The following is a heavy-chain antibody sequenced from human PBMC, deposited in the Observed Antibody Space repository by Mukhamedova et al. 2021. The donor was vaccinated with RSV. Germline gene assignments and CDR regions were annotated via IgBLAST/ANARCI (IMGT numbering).Heavy chain of an antibody. Sequence: NPSLKSRVTISVDTSKNQFSLKLSSVTAADTAVYYYARDKRFGGNSVGDYWGQGTLVTVSS. V-gene: IGHV4-39*07. D-gene: IGHD4-23*01. CDR3: ARDKRFGGNSVGDY. J-gene: IGHJ4*02.